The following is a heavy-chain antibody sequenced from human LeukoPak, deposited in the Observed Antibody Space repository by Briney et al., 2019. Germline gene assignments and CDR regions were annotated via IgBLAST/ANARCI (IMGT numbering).Heavy chain of an antibody. CDR3: ARILGFTLDY. CDR1: GFTVSSNY. V-gene: IGHV3-48*02. J-gene: IGHJ4*02. CDR2: ISLGGETR. Sequence: GGSLRLSCAASGFTVSSNYMSWVRQAPGKGLEWVSYISLGGETRYYAGSVRGRFTISRDAAGNSLYLQMNSLRDEDTAVYYCARILGFTLDYWGQGTLVTVSS.